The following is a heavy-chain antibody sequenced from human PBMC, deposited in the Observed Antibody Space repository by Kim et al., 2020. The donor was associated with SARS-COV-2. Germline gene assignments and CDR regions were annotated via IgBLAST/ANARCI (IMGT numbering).Heavy chain of an antibody. CDR2: ISSSSSYI. CDR3: ARDKGTRGSGWLSDGMDV. CDR1: GFTFSSYS. V-gene: IGHV3-21*01. J-gene: IGHJ6*02. D-gene: IGHD3-10*01. Sequence: GGSLRLSCAASGFTFSSYSMNWVRQAPGKGLEWVSSISSSSSYIYYADSVKGRFTISRDNAKNSLYLQMNSLRAEDTAVYYCARDKGTRGSGWLSDGMDVWGQGTTVTVSS.